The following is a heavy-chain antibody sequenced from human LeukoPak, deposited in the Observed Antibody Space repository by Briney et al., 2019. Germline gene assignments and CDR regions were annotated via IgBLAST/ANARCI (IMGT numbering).Heavy chain of an antibody. J-gene: IGHJ4*02. CDR2: ISGSSGDT. CDR3: VKGNDILTGYYFDY. D-gene: IGHD3-9*01. Sequence: PGGSLRLSCAASGFTFSSYGMSWVRQAPGKGLEWVSTISGSSGDTYYADSVKGRFTFSRDNSKNTLYLQMNSLRAEDTAVYYCVKGNDILTGYYFDYWGQGTLVTVSS. CDR1: GFTFSSYG. V-gene: IGHV3-23*01.